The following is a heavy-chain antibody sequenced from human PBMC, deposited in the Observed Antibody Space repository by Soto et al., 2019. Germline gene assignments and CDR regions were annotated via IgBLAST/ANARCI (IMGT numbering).Heavy chain of an antibody. Sequence: PGESLKISCKGSGYSFTSYWIVWVRQMPGKGLEWMGIIYPGDSDTRYSPSFQGQVTISADKSISTAYLQWSSLKASDTAMYYCARGESYSGYDFVGYYYSGMDVWAQGTTVTVSS. D-gene: IGHD5-12*01. CDR1: GYSFTSYW. CDR3: ARGESYSGYDFVGYYYSGMDV. V-gene: IGHV5-51*01. J-gene: IGHJ6*02. CDR2: IYPGDSDT.